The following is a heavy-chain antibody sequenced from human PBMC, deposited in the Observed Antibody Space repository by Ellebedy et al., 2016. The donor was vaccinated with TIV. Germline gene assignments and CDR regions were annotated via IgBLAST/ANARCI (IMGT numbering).Heavy chain of an antibody. CDR2: ISSSSYYI. J-gene: IGHJ3*02. V-gene: IGHV3-21*01. Sequence: GESLKISCAASGFTFRTYTMNWVRQAPGKGLQWVSSISSSSYYIYYADSVKGRFTISRDNAKNSLYLQMNSLRAEDTAVYYCARFYASSDSATFDIWGQGTMVTVSA. CDR1: GFTFRTYT. D-gene: IGHD3-22*01. CDR3: ARFYASSDSATFDI.